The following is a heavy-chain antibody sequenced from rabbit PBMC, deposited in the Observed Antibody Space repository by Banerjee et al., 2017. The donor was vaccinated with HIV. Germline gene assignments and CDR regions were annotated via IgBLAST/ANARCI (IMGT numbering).Heavy chain of an antibody. J-gene: IGHJ4*01. CDR2: IYGGSGST. CDR3: ASYYSDGYAGDAYATGGYYFNL. CDR1: GFSFSSTDY. D-gene: IGHD6-1*01. Sequence: QSLEESGGDLVKPGASLTLTCTASGFSFSSTDYMCWVRQAPGKGLEWIGIIYGGSGSTDYASWVNGRFTISSDNAQNTVDLQMNSLTAADTATYFCASYYSDGYAGDAYATGGYYFNLWGQGTLVTVS. V-gene: IGHV1S40*01.